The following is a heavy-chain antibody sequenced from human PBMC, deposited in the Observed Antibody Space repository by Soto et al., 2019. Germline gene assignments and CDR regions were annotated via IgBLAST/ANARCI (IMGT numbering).Heavy chain of an antibody. Sequence: LLQSGAEVKKPGSSVKVSCKASGGTPSNSAISWVRQAPGQGLEWMGGIIPVFGLVKYAQNFQGRVTITADESTNTAYMVLSSLRPEDTAVYYCAGGRIVVVGSRAYYGMDVWGQGTTVTVSS. D-gene: IGHD3-22*01. J-gene: IGHJ6*02. CDR1: GGTPSNSA. CDR3: AGGRIVVVGSRAYYGMDV. CDR2: IIPVFGLV. V-gene: IGHV1-69*01.